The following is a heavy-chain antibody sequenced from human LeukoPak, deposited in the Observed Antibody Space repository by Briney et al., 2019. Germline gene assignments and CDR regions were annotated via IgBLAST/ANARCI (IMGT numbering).Heavy chain of an antibody. CDR1: GFTFRSYC. D-gene: IGHD1-26*01. Sequence: GGPLRLSYAASGFTFRSYCLNWVRQPPGTGLEWVTSISSTSTYIYYADSVKGRYTISRDNAKNPLYLQMNSLRAEDTAVYYCARDAGGYPEYFQHWGEGTLVTVSS. V-gene: IGHV3-21*01. J-gene: IGHJ1*01. CDR3: ARDAGGYPEYFQH. CDR2: ISSTSTYI.